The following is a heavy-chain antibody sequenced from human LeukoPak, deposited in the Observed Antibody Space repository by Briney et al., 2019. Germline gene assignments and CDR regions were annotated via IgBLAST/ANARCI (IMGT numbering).Heavy chain of an antibody. Sequence: SVKVSCKASGGSFRSSTFAWVRQAPGRGLEWVGGIIPIFGTANYALDFQGRATVTTDESTSTVYMELSSLISEDTAMYYCARGPLHVALSSGYLKWLDPWGQGSLVTVSS. V-gene: IGHV1-69*05. CDR2: IIPIFGTA. CDR1: GGSFRSST. J-gene: IGHJ5*02. D-gene: IGHD3-22*01. CDR3: ARGPLHVALSSGYLKWLDP.